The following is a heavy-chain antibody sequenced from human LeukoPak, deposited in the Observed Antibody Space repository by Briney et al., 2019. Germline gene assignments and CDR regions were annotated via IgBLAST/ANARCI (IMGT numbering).Heavy chain of an antibody. CDR1: GLTFSSYA. J-gene: IGHJ4*02. Sequence: GGSLRLSCAVSGLTFSSYAMHWVRQAPGKGLEYVPDISSDGGSTFYANSVKGRFTISRDNSKNTLYLQMGSLTTEDMAVYYCAGSRSVGLDYWGQGTLVTVSS. V-gene: IGHV3-64*01. CDR2: ISSDGGST. CDR3: AGSRSVGLDY. D-gene: IGHD1-26*01.